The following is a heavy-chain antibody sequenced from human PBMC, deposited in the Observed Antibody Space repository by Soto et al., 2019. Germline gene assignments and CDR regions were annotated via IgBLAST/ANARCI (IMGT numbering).Heavy chain of an antibody. Sequence: GGSLRLSCAASGFTFSSYAMSWVRQAPGKGLEWVSAISGSGGSTYYADSVKGRFTISRDNSKNTLYLQMNSLRAEDTAVYYCASQDSSIWFTLRYYYYGMCVWGPGTTVTV. CDR1: GFTFSSYA. J-gene: IGHJ6*02. CDR2: ISGSGGST. D-gene: IGHD6-13*01. CDR3: ASQDSSIWFTLRYYYYGMCV. V-gene: IGHV3-23*01.